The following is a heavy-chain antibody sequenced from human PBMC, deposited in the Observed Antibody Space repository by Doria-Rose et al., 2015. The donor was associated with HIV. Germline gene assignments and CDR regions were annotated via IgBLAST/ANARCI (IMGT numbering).Heavy chain of an antibody. J-gene: IGHJ4*02. CDR1: GVSLSSPGMG. CDR3: ARIRSSRWYHKYYFDF. Sequence: SGPVLVKPTETLTLTCTVSGVSLSSPGMGVSWIRQPPGKALEWLANIFSDDERSYKTSLKSRLTIPSGTSKSQVVLTMTDMDPVDTATYYCARIRSSRWYHKYYFDFWGQGTLVIVSA. D-gene: IGHD6-13*01. CDR2: IFSDDER. V-gene: IGHV2-26*01.